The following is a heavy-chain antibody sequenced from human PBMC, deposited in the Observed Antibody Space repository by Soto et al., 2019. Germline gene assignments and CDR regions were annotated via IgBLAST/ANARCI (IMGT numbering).Heavy chain of an antibody. CDR2: IKSKNSGGTT. CDR3: TADDLDYYQSTGRDY. Sequence: EVQMVESGGGLVKPGGSLRLSCAASGFSFSDTWLNWVRQAPGKGLEWVGRIKSKNSGGTTDYGAPVKGRFTISRDDSTNTLYLQMDSLKTEDTAVYYCTADDLDYYQSTGRDYWGQGTLVTVSS. V-gene: IGHV3-15*07. J-gene: IGHJ4*02. CDR1: GFSFSDTW. D-gene: IGHD2-8*02.